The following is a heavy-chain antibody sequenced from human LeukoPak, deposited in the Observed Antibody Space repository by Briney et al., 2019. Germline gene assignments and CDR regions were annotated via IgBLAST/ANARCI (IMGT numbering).Heavy chain of an antibody. CDR2: ISYDGSNK. D-gene: IGHD1-26*01. J-gene: IGHJ4*02. Sequence: PGGSLRLSCAASGFTFSDYAMNWVRQAPGKGLEWVAVISYDGSNKYYADSVKGRFTISRDNSKNTLYLQMNSLRAEDTAVYYCAKDGIWGQGTLVTVSS. CDR1: GFTFSDYA. V-gene: IGHV3-30*18. CDR3: AKDGI.